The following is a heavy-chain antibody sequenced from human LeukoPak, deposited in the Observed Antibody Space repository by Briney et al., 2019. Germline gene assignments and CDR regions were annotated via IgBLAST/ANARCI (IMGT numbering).Heavy chain of an antibody. CDR1: GGSLSGYY. CDR2: IYYSGST. Sequence: PSETLSLTCAVYGGSLSGYYWSWIRQPPGKGLEWIGYIYYSGSTNYNPSLKSRVTISVDTSKNQFSLKLSSVTAADTAVYYCARRYCSSTSCNNWFDPWGQGTLVTVSS. D-gene: IGHD2-2*01. V-gene: IGHV4-59*08. J-gene: IGHJ5*02. CDR3: ARRYCSSTSCNNWFDP.